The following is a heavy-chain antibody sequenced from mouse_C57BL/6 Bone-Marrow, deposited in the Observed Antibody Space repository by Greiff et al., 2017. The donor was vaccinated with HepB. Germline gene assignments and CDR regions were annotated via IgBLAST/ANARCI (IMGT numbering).Heavy chain of an antibody. Sequence: VKLVESGAELVRPGTSVKMSCKASGYTFTNYWIGWAKQRPGHGLEWIGDIYPGGGYTNYNEKFKGKATLTADKSSSTAYMQFSSLTSEDSAIYYGAREGYYGSISYWYFDVWGTGTTVTVSS. D-gene: IGHD1-1*01. CDR1: GYTFTNYW. V-gene: IGHV1-63*01. CDR2: IYPGGGYT. CDR3: AREGYYGSISYWYFDV. J-gene: IGHJ1*03.